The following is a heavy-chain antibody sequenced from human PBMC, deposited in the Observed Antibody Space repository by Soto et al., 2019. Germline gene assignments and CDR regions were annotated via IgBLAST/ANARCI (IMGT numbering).Heavy chain of an antibody. Sequence: PGGSLRLSCAASGFTFNSYGISWVRQAPGQGLEWMGWISAYNGNTNYAQKLQGRVTMTTDTSTSTAYMELRSLRSDDTAVYYCARVRDYGDYVPAFDIWGQGTMVTVSS. D-gene: IGHD4-17*01. CDR3: ARVRDYGDYVPAFDI. CDR2: ISAYNGNT. J-gene: IGHJ3*02. CDR1: GFTFNSYG. V-gene: IGHV1-18*01.